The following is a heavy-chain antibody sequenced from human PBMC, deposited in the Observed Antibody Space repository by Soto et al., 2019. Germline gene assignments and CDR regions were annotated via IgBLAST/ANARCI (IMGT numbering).Heavy chain of an antibody. CDR3: ARDHHRYSGYDYVDY. V-gene: IGHV3-11*05. D-gene: IGHD5-12*01. CDR2: ISSSSSYT. CDR1: GFTFSDYY. J-gene: IGHJ4*02. Sequence: QVQLVESGGGLVKPGGSLRLSCAASGFTFSDYYRSWIRQAPGKGLEWVSYISSSSSYTNYADSVKGRFTIPRDNAKNSLYLQINSLRAEDTAVYYCARDHHRYSGYDYVDYWGQGTLVTVSS.